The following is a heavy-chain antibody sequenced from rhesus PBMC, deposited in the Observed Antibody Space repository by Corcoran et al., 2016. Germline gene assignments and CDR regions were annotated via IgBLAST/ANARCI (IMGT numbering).Heavy chain of an antibody. CDR1: GYTFTSYS. V-gene: IGHV1-200*01. CDR3: ARGGSGWFDY. J-gene: IGHJ4*01. D-gene: IGHD6-31*01. Sequence: QVQLVQSGAEVKKPGASVKLSCKASGYTFTSYSINWVRQAPGQGLDWMGGISPRNGNPANATRFQGRVTMTRDTSTSTAYVDLSSLRSEDTAVYYCARGGSGWFDYWGQGVLVTVSS. CDR2: ISPRNGNP.